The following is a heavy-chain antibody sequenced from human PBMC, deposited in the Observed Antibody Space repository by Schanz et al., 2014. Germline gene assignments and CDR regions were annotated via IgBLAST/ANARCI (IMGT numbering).Heavy chain of an antibody. Sequence: EVQLLESGGGLVQPGGSLRLSCAASGITFSSHSFNWVRQAPGKGLEWVSIIFTDGRTYYADSVKGRFTISRDSSKNTLFLQMNSLRAEDTAVYYCAKGRFGELSAFDIWGQGTMVTVSS. V-gene: IGHV3-23*03. D-gene: IGHD3-10*01. CDR2: IFTDGRT. CDR3: AKGRFGELSAFDI. CDR1: GITFSSHS. J-gene: IGHJ3*02.